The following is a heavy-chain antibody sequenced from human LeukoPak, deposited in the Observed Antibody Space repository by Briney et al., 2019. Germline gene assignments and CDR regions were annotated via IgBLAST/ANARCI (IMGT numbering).Heavy chain of an antibody. Sequence: GGSLRLSCAASGFTFSSYWMHWVRQAPGKGLVWVSRINSDGSSTSYADSVKGRFTISRDNAKNTLYLQMNSLRAEDTAVYYCATSPTIKGGFDSWGQGTLVTVSS. V-gene: IGHV3-74*01. CDR3: ATSPTIKGGFDS. J-gene: IGHJ4*02. CDR1: GFTFSSYW. D-gene: IGHD4/OR15-4a*01. CDR2: INSDGSST.